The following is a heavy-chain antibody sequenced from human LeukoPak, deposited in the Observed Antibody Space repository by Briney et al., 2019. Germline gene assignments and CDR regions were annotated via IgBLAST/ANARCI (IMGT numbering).Heavy chain of an antibody. V-gene: IGHV1-18*01. CDR2: ISAYNGNT. J-gene: IGHJ4*02. Sequence: ASVKVSCKASGYTFTSYGISWVRQAPGQGLEWMGWISAYNGNTNYAQKLQGRVTMTTDTSTSTAYMELSRLRSDDTAVYYCARVNYYDSSGYQPYFDYWGQGTLVTVSS. CDR1: GYTFTSYG. CDR3: ARVNYYDSSGYQPYFDY. D-gene: IGHD3-22*01.